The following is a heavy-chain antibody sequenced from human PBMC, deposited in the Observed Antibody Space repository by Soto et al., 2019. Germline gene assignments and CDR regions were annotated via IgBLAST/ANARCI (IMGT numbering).Heavy chain of an antibody. Sequence: GASVKVSCKASGYTFTSYAMHWVRQAPGQRLEWMGWINAGNGNTKYSQKFQGRVTITRDTSASTAYMELSSLRSEDTAVYYCARDKGIVVVLDAFDIWGQGTMVTVSS. CDR2: INAGNGNT. CDR1: GYTFTSYA. J-gene: IGHJ3*02. D-gene: IGHD2-2*01. V-gene: IGHV1-3*01. CDR3: ARDKGIVVVLDAFDI.